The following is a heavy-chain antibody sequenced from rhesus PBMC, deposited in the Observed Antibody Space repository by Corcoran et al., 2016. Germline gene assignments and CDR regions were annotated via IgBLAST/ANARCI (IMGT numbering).Heavy chain of an antibody. J-gene: IGHJ4*01. CDR2: IYGNSAST. CDR1: GGSISGYDY. V-gene: IGHV4-73*01. Sequence: QVKLQQWGEGLVKPSETLSLTCAVYGGSISGYDYWSWIRHPPGKGLEWIGYIYGNSASTNYNPSLKNRVTISKDTSKNQFSLKLSSVTAADTAVYYCARDRGYGSSMYYFDYWGQGVLVTVSS. CDR3: ARDRGYGSSMYYFDY. D-gene: IGHD4-29*01.